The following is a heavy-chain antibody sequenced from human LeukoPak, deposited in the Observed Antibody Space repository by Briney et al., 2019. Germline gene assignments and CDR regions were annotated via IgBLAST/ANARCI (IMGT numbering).Heavy chain of an antibody. J-gene: IGHJ4*02. CDR1: GFTFGDYH. CDR3: SRGSGWLSVY. D-gene: IGHD6-19*01. CDR2: ISGGTT. Sequence: GRSLRLSCTASGFTFGDYHMSWFRQAPGKGLEWIGFISGGTTEYAASVKGRFTISRDDSTSIAYLQMNSLTTEDTAVYYCSRGSGWLSVYWGQGTLVTVSS. V-gene: IGHV3-49*03.